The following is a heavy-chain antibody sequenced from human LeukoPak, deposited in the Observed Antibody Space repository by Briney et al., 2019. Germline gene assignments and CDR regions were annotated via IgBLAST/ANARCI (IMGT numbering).Heavy chain of an antibody. Sequence: GGSLRLSCGASGVTFSGCAISWVRQAPGKGLEEFSSISGSGGNTYYADSVKGRFTISRDHSKNTLYLQLTSLRAEDTAVYYCAKGTMVTTYNWDHWGQGTLVTVSS. J-gene: IGHJ4*02. CDR3: AKGTMVTTYNWDH. CDR2: ISGSGGNT. V-gene: IGHV3-23*01. D-gene: IGHD4-17*01. CDR1: GVTFSGCA.